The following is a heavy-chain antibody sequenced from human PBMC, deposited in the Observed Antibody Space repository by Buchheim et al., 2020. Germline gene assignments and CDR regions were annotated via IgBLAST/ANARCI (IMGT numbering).Heavy chain of an antibody. CDR1: GFTFSNAW. CDR3: TTDPCGIQLWLGCGSIDY. J-gene: IGHJ4*02. Sequence: EVQLVESGGGLVKPGGSLRLSCAASGFTFSNAWMSWVRQAPGKGLEWVGRIKSKTDGGTTDYAAPVKGRFTISRDDSKNTLYLQMNSPKTEDTAVYYCTTDPCGIQLWLGCGSIDYWGQGTL. D-gene: IGHD5-18*01. V-gene: IGHV3-15*01. CDR2: IKSKTDGGTT.